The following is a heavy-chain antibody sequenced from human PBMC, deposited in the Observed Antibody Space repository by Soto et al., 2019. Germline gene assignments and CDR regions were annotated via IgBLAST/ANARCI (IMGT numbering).Heavy chain of an antibody. J-gene: IGHJ4*02. D-gene: IGHD6-13*01. V-gene: IGHV4-34*01. CDR2: ISHSGST. CDR1: GGSFSDYY. Sequence: SETLSLTGAVYGGSFSDYYRNWISQPPGKGLEWIGEISHSGSTNYNPSLKSRVTISVDTSKNQFSLKLSSVTAADTAVYYCARPMAAAGTTPYFEYWGQGTLVTVSS. CDR3: ARPMAAAGTTPYFEY.